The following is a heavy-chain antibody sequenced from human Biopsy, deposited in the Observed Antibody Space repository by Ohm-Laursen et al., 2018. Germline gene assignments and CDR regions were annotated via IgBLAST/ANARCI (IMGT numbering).Heavy chain of an antibody. CDR1: GDSLTSGPEN. J-gene: IGHJ4*02. CDR3: ARGRRTSGWPYFDN. D-gene: IGHD6-19*01. Sequence: QTLSLTCAVSGDSLTSGPENWSWIRQSPGQGLEYIGFIYSGGNTNYNPSLKNRATMSVDTSKNQFYLKLYSVTAADTAVYYCARGRRTSGWPYFDNWGQGALVIVSP. CDR2: IYSGGNT. V-gene: IGHV4-61*01.